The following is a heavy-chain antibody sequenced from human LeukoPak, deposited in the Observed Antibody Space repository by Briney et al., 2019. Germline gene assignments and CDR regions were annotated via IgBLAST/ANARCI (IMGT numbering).Heavy chain of an antibody. V-gene: IGHV1-18*01. J-gene: IGHJ4*02. Sequence: ASVKVSCKASGYTFTSYGISWVRQAPGQGLEWMGWISAYNGNTNYAQKLQGRVTMTTDTSTSTAYMELRSLRSDDTAVYYCARDRTYYYGSGSYWVDYWGQGTLATVSS. CDR3: ARDRTYYYGSGSYWVDY. CDR1: GYTFTSYG. CDR2: ISAYNGNT. D-gene: IGHD3-10*01.